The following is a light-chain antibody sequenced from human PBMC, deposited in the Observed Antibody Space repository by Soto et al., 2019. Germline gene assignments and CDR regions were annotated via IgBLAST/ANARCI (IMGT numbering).Light chain of an antibody. V-gene: IGKV3-20*01. J-gene: IGKJ1*01. CDR2: GAS. Sequence: ETVLTQSPGTLSLSPGERATLSCRASQSVSSDTLAWYQQKPGQAPRLLLYGASTRATGIPDRFSGSGSGTDFTLTVSRLEPDDFAVYYCQQYGTSPSWTFGQGTKVEIK. CDR3: QQYGTSPSWT. CDR1: QSVSSDT.